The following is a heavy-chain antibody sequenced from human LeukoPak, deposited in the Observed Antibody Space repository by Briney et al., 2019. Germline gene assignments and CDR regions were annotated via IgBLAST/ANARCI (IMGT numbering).Heavy chain of an antibody. Sequence: ASVKVSCKASGYTFTGYYMHWMRQAPGQGLEWMGWINPNSGGTNYAQKFQGRVTMTRDTSISTAYMELSRLRSDDTAVYYCATDIVVVPAALAAFDIWGQGTMVTVSS. CDR3: ATDIVVVPAALAAFDI. CDR2: INPNSGGT. V-gene: IGHV1-2*02. D-gene: IGHD2-2*01. J-gene: IGHJ3*02. CDR1: GYTFTGYY.